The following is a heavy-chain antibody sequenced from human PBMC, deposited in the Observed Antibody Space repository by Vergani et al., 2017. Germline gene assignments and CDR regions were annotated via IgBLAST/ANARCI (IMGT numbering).Heavy chain of an antibody. CDR3: ARGDMTTGFNWFDP. CDR2: IYYSGST. Sequence: QLQLQESGPGLVKPSETLSLTCTVSGGSISSSSYYWGWIRQPPGKGLEWIGSIYYSGSTYYNPSLKSRVTISVDTSKNQFSLKLSSVTAADTAVYYCARGDMTTGFNWFDPWGQGTLVTVSS. CDR1: GGSISSSSYY. J-gene: IGHJ5*02. D-gene: IGHD4-17*01. V-gene: IGHV4-39*07.